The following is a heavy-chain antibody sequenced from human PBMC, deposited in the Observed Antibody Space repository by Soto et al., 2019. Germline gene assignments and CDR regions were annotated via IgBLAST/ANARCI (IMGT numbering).Heavy chain of an antibody. CDR1: GFTFSDYY. CDR2: ISSSGSTI. V-gene: IGHV3-11*01. Sequence: GGSLRLSCAASGFTFSDYYMSWIRQAPGKGLEWVSYISSSGSTIYYADSVKGRFTISRDNAKNSLYLQMNSLRAEDTAVYYCARDRYSGYDPRSGGSCYFDYWGQGTLVTVSS. J-gene: IGHJ4*02. CDR3: ARDRYSGYDPRSGGSCYFDY. D-gene: IGHD2-15*01.